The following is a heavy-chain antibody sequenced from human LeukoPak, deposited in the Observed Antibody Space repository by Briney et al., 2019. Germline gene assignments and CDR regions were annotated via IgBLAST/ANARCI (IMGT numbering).Heavy chain of an antibody. CDR2: IHYSGST. V-gene: IGHV4-59*01. CDR1: GGSISSYY. Sequence: SETLSLTCTVSGGSISSYYWSWIRQPPGKGLEWIGYIHYSGSTYYNPSLKSRVTVSVDTSKNQFSLKLSSVTAADTAVYYCARTTEGYCRGRSCYSYYYYMDVRGKGTTVTVSS. J-gene: IGHJ6*03. D-gene: IGHD2-15*01. CDR3: ARTTEGYCRGRSCYSYYYYMDV.